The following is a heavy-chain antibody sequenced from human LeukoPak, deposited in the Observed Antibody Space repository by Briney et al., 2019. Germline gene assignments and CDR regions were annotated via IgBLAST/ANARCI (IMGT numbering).Heavy chain of an antibody. V-gene: IGHV4-38-2*01. J-gene: IGHJ4*01. CDR1: GYSISSIYY. CDR2: IYHSVRT. Sequence: SETLSLTCAVSGYSISSIYYGGWVRQPPGKGLEWLGSIYHSVRTYYNPSLKSRVTISVDTSKNQFSLRLSSVTAADTAVYYCARHVAYSSPAYWGHGTLVTVSS. CDR3: ARHVAYSSPAY. D-gene: IGHD6-13*01.